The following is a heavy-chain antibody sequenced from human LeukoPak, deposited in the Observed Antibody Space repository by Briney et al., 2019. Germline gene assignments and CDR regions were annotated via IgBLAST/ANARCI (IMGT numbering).Heavy chain of an antibody. J-gene: IGHJ4*02. CDR1: GYSFIIYY. CDR2: INPSGGTT. CDR3: ARERVITMVRGPFDY. V-gene: IGHV1-46*01. Sequence: ASVKVSCKASGYSFIIYYIHWVRQAPGQGLEWMGMINPSGGTTTYAQKFQGRVTMTRDTSTSTVSMELSSLRSEDTAVYYCARERVITMVRGPFDYWGQGTLVTVSS. D-gene: IGHD3-10*01.